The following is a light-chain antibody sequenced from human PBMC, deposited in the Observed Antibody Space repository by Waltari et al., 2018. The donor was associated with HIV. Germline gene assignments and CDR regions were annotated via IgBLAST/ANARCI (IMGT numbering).Light chain of an antibody. V-gene: IGKV4-1*01. CDR2: WAA. J-gene: IGKJ4*01. CDR1: QSVFYSSDNKNY. Sequence: DIVMTQSPDSLAVSLGERATINCKSSQSVFYSSDNKNYLAWYQQKPGQPPKLLIYWAATRESGVPDRFSGSGSGTDVTLTIRSLQAEDVAVYYCQHYYTTPLTFGGGTKVEIK. CDR3: QHYYTTPLT.